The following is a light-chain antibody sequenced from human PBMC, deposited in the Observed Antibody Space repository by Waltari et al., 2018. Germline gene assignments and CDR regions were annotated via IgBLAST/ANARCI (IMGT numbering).Light chain of an antibody. Sequence: EIVLTQSPGTLSLSPGESATLSCSASQSVSSNYLGWYQQKPGQAPRLHIYGASNRATGVPDRFSGSGSGTAFTLTISRLEPEDFAVYYCQQYGSSPPKYTFGQGTKLEI. CDR1: QSVSSNY. V-gene: IGKV3-20*01. CDR3: QQYGSSPPKYT. J-gene: IGKJ2*01. CDR2: GAS.